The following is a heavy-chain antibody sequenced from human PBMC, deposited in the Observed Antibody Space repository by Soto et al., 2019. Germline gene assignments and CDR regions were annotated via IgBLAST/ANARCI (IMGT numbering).Heavy chain of an antibody. CDR1: GGTFRSST. CDR2: IIPILNSA. Sequence: QVHLVQSGSEVKKPGSSVKVSCKASGGTFRSSTISWVRQARGQGLEWMGRIIPILNSANYAQRFQGRVTITAYQFTCTAYLELSSLRSADTAVYYCATGPDSGYDFFFRYWGQGTLGAVSS. V-gene: IGHV1-69*08. J-gene: IGHJ4*02. D-gene: IGHD5-12*01. CDR3: ATGPDSGYDFFFRY.